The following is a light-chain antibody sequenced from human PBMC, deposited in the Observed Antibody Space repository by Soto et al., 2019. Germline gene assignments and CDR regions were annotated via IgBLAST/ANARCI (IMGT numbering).Light chain of an antibody. CDR3: SVWDDSLNGVV. V-gene: IGLV1-36*01. Sequence: QSVLTQPPSVSEAPRQRVTISCSGSRSNVGNNSVNWYQQHPGKTPTLLIYYDNLLPAWVSDRFSGSKSGTSASLAISGLQAEDEADYYCSVWDDSLNGVVFGGGTKLTVL. J-gene: IGLJ3*02. CDR2: YDN. CDR1: RSNVGNNS.